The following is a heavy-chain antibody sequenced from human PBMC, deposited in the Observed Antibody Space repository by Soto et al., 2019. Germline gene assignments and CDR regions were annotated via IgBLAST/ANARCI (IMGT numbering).Heavy chain of an antibody. V-gene: IGHV3-30*18. CDR3: AKLDISQIFGVVIFDYGMDV. J-gene: IGHJ6*02. CDR2: ISYDGSNK. CDR1: GFTFSSYG. D-gene: IGHD3-3*01. Sequence: GGSLRLSCAASGFTFSSYGMHWVRQAPGKGLEWVAVISYDGSNKYYADSVKGRFTISRDNSKNTLYLQMNSLRAEDTAVYYCAKLDISQIFGVVIFDYGMDVWGQGATVTVSS.